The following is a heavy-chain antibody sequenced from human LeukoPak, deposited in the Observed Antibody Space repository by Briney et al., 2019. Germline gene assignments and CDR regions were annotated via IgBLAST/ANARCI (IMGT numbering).Heavy chain of an antibody. Sequence: SETLSLTCTVSGGSISSYYWSWIRQPAGKGLEWIGRIYTSGSTNYNPSPKSRVTMSVDTSKNQFSLKLSSVTAADTAVYYCARVCRLAAAGSLDYWGQGTLVTVSS. CDR2: IYTSGST. V-gene: IGHV4-4*07. CDR3: ARVCRLAAAGSLDY. D-gene: IGHD6-13*01. J-gene: IGHJ4*02. CDR1: GGSISSYY.